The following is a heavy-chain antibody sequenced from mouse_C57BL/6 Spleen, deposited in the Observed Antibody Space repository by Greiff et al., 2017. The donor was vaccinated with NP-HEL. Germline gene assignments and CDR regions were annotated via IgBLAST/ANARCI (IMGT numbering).Heavy chain of an antibody. CDR1: GYTFTDYE. D-gene: IGHD2-5*01. CDR3: TRRYSNYGYYAMDY. Sequence: QVQLQQSGAELVRPGASVTLSCKASGYTFTDYEMHWVKQTPVHGLEWIGAIDPETGGTAYNQKFKGKAILTADKSSSTAYMELRSLTSEDSAVYYCTRRYSNYGYYAMDYWGQGTSVTVSS. J-gene: IGHJ4*01. CDR2: IDPETGGT. V-gene: IGHV1-15*01.